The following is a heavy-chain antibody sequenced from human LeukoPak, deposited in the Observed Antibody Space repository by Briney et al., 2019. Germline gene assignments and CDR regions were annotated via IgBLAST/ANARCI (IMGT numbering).Heavy chain of an antibody. J-gene: IGHJ4*02. CDR2: INPNSGGT. CDR1: GGTFSSYA. CDR3: ARVLDDY. Sequence: ASVKVSCKASGGTFSSYAISWVRQAPGQGLEWMGWINPNSGGTNYAQKFQGRVTMTRDTSISTAYMELSRLRSDDTAVYYCARVLDDYWGQGTLVTVSS. D-gene: IGHD3-3*01. V-gene: IGHV1-2*02.